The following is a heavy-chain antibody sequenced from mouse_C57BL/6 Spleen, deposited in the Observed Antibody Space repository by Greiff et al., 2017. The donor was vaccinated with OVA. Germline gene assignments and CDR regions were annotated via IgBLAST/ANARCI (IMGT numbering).Heavy chain of an antibody. Sequence: QVQLQQPGAELVKPGASVKLSCKASGYTFTSYWMHWVKQRPGQGLEWIGMIHPNSGSTNYNEKFKSKATLTVDKSSSTAYMQLSSLTSEDSAVYYCARPYYYGSSYEYFDVWGTGTTLTVSS. V-gene: IGHV1-64*01. D-gene: IGHD1-1*01. J-gene: IGHJ1*03. CDR3: ARPYYYGSSYEYFDV. CDR1: GYTFTSYW. CDR2: IHPNSGST.